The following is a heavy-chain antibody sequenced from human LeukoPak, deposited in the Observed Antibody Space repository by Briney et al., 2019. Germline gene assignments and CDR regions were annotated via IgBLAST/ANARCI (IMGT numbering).Heavy chain of an antibody. Sequence: GGSLRLSCAVSGFNFDDYAIHWVRQGPGKGLGWVAGISANGGFISYGESVKGRFTISRDNPVNYVFLQMNFLRAEDMAMYFCTKEVQRWHSYFYRPSYALDIWGQGTMVSVSS. CDR3: TKEVQRWHSYFYRPSYALDI. CDR1: GFNFDDYA. D-gene: IGHD3-22*01. J-gene: IGHJ3*02. V-gene: IGHV3-9*03. CDR2: ISANGGFI.